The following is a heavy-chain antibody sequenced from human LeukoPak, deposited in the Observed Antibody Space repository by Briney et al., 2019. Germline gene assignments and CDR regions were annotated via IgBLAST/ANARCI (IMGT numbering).Heavy chain of an antibody. V-gene: IGHV4-31*03. CDR1: GVSISSGGYY. J-gene: IGHJ4*02. Sequence: PSETLSLTCTVSGVSISSGGYYWSWIRQHPGKGLEWIGYIYYSGSTYYNPSLKSRVTISVDTSKNQFSLKLSSVTAADTAVYYCARADSSSWYDYWGQGTLVTVPS. CDR2: IYYSGST. D-gene: IGHD6-13*01. CDR3: ARADSSSWYDY.